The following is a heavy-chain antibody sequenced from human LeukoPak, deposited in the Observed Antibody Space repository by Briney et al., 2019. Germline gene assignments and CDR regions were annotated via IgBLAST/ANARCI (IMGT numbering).Heavy chain of an antibody. J-gene: IGHJ4*02. D-gene: IGHD6-19*01. V-gene: IGHV1-69*13. Sequence: GASVKVSCKASGGTFSSYAISWVRQAPGRGLEWMGGIIPIFGTANYAQKFQGRVTITADESTSTAYMELSSLRSEDTAVYYCARGRRPTSGWSGRVFWGQGTLVTVSS. CDR1: GGTFSSYA. CDR2: IIPIFGTA. CDR3: ARGRRPTSGWSGRVF.